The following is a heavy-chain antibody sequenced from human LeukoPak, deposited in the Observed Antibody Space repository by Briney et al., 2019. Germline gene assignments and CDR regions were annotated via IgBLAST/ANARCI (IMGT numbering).Heavy chain of an antibody. CDR1: GYSFIDYF. J-gene: IGHJ4*02. Sequence: ASVKISCKASGYSFIDYFIHWVQQAPGKGLEWMGRINVEDGDTSYAENFQGRVTMTADTSTETAYMEMSSLRSGDTAIYYCATFSGSSTYSFDNWGQGTLITVSS. CDR2: INVEDGDT. V-gene: IGHV1-69-2*01. CDR3: ATFSGSSTYSFDN. D-gene: IGHD1-26*01.